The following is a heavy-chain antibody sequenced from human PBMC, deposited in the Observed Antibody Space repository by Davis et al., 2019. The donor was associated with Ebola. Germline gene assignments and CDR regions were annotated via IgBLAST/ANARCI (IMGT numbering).Heavy chain of an antibody. J-gene: IGHJ5*02. CDR1: GFTFSSYS. Sequence: GESLKISCAASGFTFSSYSMNWVRQSPGKGLEWVSSISSTSSYIYYADSVKGRFTISRDNAKNSLYLQMNSLRAEDTAVYYCARGGKGYPWGQGTLVTVSS. D-gene: IGHD1-14*01. CDR2: ISSTSSYI. CDR3: ARGGKGYP. V-gene: IGHV3-21*01.